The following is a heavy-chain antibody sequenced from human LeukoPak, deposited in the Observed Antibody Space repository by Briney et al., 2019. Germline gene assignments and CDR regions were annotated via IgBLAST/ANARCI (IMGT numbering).Heavy chain of an antibody. D-gene: IGHD6-19*01. CDR3: AHTDSPGYSSGWYVNNWFDP. CDR2: ICWNDDK. V-gene: IGHV2-5*01. CDR1: GISLSTTGVG. Sequence: SGPTLVKPTQTLTLTCTFSGISLSTTGVGVGWIRQPPGKALEWLALICWNDDKRYSPSLKSRLTITKDTSKNQVVLTMTNMDPVDTATYYCAHTDSPGYSSGWYVNNWFDPWGQGTLVTVSS. J-gene: IGHJ5*02.